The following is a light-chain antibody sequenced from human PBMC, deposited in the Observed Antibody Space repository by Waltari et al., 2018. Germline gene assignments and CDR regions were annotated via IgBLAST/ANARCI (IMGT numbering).Light chain of an antibody. CDR2: LGS. CDR1: QSLLHSNGFNY. V-gene: IGKV2-28*01. Sequence: DIVLTQSPLSLSVTPGEPASISCRSSQSLLHSNGFNYLDWFVQKPGQSPQLLIYLGSNRASGVPDRVTGSGSGTDFTLQISRVEAEDDFCMQTTQTPWTFGQGTKVEI. J-gene: IGKJ1*01. CDR3: MQTTQTPWT.